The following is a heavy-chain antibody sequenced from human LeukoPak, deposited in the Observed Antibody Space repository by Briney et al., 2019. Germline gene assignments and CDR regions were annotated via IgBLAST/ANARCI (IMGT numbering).Heavy chain of an antibody. Sequence: SETLSLTCAVYGGSFSGYYWSWIRQPPGKGLEWIGEINHSGSTNYNPSLKSRVTISVDTSKNQFSLKLSSVTAADTAVYYCARGVGATKRYYFDYWGQGTLVTVSS. CDR3: ARGVGATKRYYFDY. J-gene: IGHJ4*02. CDR2: INHSGST. V-gene: IGHV4-34*01. CDR1: GGSFSGYY. D-gene: IGHD1-26*01.